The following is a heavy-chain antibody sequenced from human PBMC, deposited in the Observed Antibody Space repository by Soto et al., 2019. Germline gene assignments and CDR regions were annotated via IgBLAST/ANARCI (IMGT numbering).Heavy chain of an antibody. CDR3: ARDYCSGGSCYGMDV. CDR2: IYYSVST. D-gene: IGHD2-15*01. CDR1: GGSISSSSYY. J-gene: IGHJ6*02. V-gene: IGHV4-39*07. Sequence: WETLSLTFTVSGGSISSSSYYWGWIRQPPGKGLEWIGSIYYSVSTYYKPSLKSRVTISVDTSKNQFSLKLSSVTAADTAVYYCARDYCSGGSCYGMDVWGQGTTVTVSS.